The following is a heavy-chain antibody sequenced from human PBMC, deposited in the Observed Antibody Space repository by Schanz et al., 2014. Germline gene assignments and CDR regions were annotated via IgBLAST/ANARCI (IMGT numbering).Heavy chain of an antibody. CDR2: VYATGRT. Sequence: QVQLQESGPGLVKPSETLSLTCAVSGASVSSFYWSWIRQPAGKGLEWIGHVYATGRTKYNPSLKSRVTMSVDTSQKQLSRKLTSVTAADTAVYYCARTLVNGSRKWFVPWGPGTQVTVSS. J-gene: IGHJ5*02. D-gene: IGHD3-10*01. CDR3: ARTLVNGSRKWFVP. CDR1: GASVSSFY. V-gene: IGHV4-4*07.